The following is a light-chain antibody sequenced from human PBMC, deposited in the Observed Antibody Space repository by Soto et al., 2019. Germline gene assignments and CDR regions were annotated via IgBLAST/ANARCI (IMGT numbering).Light chain of an antibody. V-gene: IGLV2-23*03. CDR1: SSDVGSYNL. Sequence: QSALTQHASVSGSPGQSITISCTGTSSDVGSYNLVSWYQQHPGKAPKLMIYEGSKRPSGVSNRFSGSKSGNTASLAISGLEVEDEADYYYSSYASSTIFAVIFGEGTKLTVL. CDR2: EGS. CDR3: SSYASSTIFAVI. J-gene: IGLJ2*01.